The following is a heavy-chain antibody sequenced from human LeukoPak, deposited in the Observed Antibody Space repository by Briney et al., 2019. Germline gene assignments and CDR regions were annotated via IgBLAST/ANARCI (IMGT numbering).Heavy chain of an antibody. CDR2: IYTSGTT. D-gene: IGHD1-26*01. CDR3: ARESGTERYFDY. J-gene: IGHJ4*02. CDR1: GGSLSSYF. V-gene: IGHV4-4*07. Sequence: SETLSLTCTVSGGSLSSYFWSWIRQPAGKGLEWIGRIYTSGTTNYNPSLKSRVSMSVDTSKDQFSLKLSSVTAADTAVYYCARESGTERYFDYWGQGTLVTVSS.